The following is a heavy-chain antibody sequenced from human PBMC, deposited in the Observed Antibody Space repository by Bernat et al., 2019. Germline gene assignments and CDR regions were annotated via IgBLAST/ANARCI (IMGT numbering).Heavy chain of an antibody. V-gene: IGHV3-23*04. J-gene: IGHJ3*02. CDR1: GFTFSSYA. CDR3: AILLGTGTTRRDAFDI. D-gene: IGHD1-7*01. CDR2: ISGSGGST. Sequence: EVQLVESGGGLVQPGGSLRLSCAASGFTFSSYAMSWVRQAPGKGREWVSAISGSGGSTSSADSVQGRFTISRDNSKNTLYLQMNSLRAEDTAVYYCAILLGTGTTRRDAFDIWGQGTMVTVSS.